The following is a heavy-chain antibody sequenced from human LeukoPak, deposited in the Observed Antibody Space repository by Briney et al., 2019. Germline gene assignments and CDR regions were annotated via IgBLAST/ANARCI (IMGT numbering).Heavy chain of an antibody. CDR2: ISAYNGNT. D-gene: IGHD6-13*01. J-gene: IGHJ6*02. V-gene: IGHV1-18*01. Sequence: GASVKVSCKASGYTFTSYGISWVRQAPGQGLEWMGWISAYNGNTNYAQKLQGRVTMTTDTSTSTAYMELRSLRSDDTAVYYCASPDRPSIAAALDVWGQGTTVTVSS. CDR1: GYTFTSYG. CDR3: ASPDRPSIAAALDV.